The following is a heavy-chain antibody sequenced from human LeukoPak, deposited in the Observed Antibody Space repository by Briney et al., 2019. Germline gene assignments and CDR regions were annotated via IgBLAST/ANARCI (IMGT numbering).Heavy chain of an antibody. V-gene: IGHV3-23*01. D-gene: IGHD2-15*01. Sequence: GGSLRLSCAASGFTFSSYAMSWVRQAPGKGLEWVSAISGSGGSTYYADSVKGRLTISRDNSKNTLYLQMNSLRAEDTAVYYCAKGGYCSGGSCYGGYFDYWGQGTLVTVSS. CDR3: AKGGYCSGGSCYGGYFDY. CDR1: GFTFSSYA. CDR2: ISGSGGST. J-gene: IGHJ4*02.